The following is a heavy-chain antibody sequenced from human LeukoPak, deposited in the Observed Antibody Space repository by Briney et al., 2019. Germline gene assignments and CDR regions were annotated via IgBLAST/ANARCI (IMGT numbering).Heavy chain of an antibody. CDR3: AKGYYDFWSGYQGFDP. D-gene: IGHD3-3*01. CDR2: ISGSGGST. V-gene: IGHV3-23*01. Sequence: GGSLRLSCAASGFTFSSYAMSWVRQAPGKGLEWVSAISGSGGSTYYADSVKGRFTISRDNSKNTLYLQMNSLRAEDTAVYYCAKGYYDFWSGYQGFDPWGQGTLVTVSS. J-gene: IGHJ5*02. CDR1: GFTFSSYA.